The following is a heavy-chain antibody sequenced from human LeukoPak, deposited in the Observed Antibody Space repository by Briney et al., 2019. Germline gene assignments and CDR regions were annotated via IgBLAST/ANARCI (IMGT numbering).Heavy chain of an antibody. CDR3: ARDPRGYSYGYIDY. CDR2: ISSSSSTI. D-gene: IGHD5-18*01. CDR1: GFTFSSYS. Sequence: GGSLILSCAASGFTFSSYSMNWVRQAPGKGLEWVSYISSSSSTIYYADSVKGRFTISRDNAKNSLYLEMNSLRAEDTAVYYCARDPRGYSYGYIDYWARAPWSPSPQ. V-gene: IGHV3-48*04. J-gene: IGHJ4*02.